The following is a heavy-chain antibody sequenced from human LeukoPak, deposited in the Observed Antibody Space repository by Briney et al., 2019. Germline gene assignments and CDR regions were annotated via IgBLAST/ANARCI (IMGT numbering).Heavy chain of an antibody. Sequence: SETLSLTCTVSGGSISSYYWCWIRQPPGKGLEWIGYIYYSGSTNYNPSPKSRVTISVDTSKNQFSLKLTSVTAADTAVYYCARLGIGVVPTAMLGDYYFDYWGQGTLVTVSS. CDR3: ARLGIGVVPTAMLGDYYFDY. V-gene: IGHV4-59*08. CDR1: GGSISSYY. J-gene: IGHJ4*02. CDR2: IYYSGST. D-gene: IGHD2-2*01.